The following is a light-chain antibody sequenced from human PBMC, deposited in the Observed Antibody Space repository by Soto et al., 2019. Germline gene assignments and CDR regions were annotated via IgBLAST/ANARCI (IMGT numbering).Light chain of an antibody. CDR1: QSVSTNY. Sequence: EIVLPQSPGTLSLSPGERATLSCRASQSVSTNYLAWYQQKPGRAPRLLIYGASSRVTGIPGRLSGSGSGTDFTLTISRLEPEDFAVYYCQQYGSSPSITFGQGTRLEIK. CDR2: GAS. V-gene: IGKV3-20*01. CDR3: QQYGSSPSIT. J-gene: IGKJ5*01.